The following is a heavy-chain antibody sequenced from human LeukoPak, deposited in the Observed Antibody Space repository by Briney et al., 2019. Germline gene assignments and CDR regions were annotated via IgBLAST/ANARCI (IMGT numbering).Heavy chain of an antibody. V-gene: IGHV4-34*01. CDR1: GGSFSGYF. CDR3: ARRGLDYYGSGSPFDY. CDR2: INHNGGT. Sequence: SETLSLTCAVYGGSFSGYFWSWIRQPPGKGLEWIGDINHNGGTNYNPSLKSRVTISVDTSKNQFSLKLSSVTAADTAVYYCARRGLDYYGSGSPFDYWGQGTLVTVSS. D-gene: IGHD3-10*01. J-gene: IGHJ4*02.